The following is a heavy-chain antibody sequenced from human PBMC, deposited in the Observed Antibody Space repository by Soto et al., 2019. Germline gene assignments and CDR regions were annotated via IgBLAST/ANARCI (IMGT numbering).Heavy chain of an antibody. V-gene: IGHV4-61*08. D-gene: IGHD5-12*01. J-gene: IGHJ4*02. Sequence: SETLSLTCTVSGGSISSGGYYWSWIRQHPGKGLEWIGCIYYSGTTKYNPSLQSRVSISLEASKNQFSLKLTSVTAADTAVYYCARHGVYDYYFDFWGQGTLVTV. CDR1: GGSISSGGYY. CDR3: ARHGVYDYYFDF. CDR2: IYYSGTT.